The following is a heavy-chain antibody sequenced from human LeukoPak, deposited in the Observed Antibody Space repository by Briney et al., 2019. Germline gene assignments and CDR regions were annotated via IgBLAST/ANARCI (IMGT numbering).Heavy chain of an antibody. D-gene: IGHD1-1*01. CDR1: GGSIGGDY. CDR2: INHSGST. J-gene: IGHJ4*02. Sequence: KSSETLSLTCTVSGGSIGGDYWSWIRQPPGKGLEWIGEINHSGSTNYNPSLKSRVTISLDTSKNQFSLRLSSVTAADTAVYYCARGLGNFPPGGYWGQGTLVTVSS. CDR3: ARGLGNFPPGGY. V-gene: IGHV4-34*01.